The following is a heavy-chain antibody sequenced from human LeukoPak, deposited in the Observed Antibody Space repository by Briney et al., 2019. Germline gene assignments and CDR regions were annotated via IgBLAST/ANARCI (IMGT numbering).Heavy chain of an antibody. J-gene: IGHJ4*02. CDR2: IKQDGSEK. Sequence: GGSLRLSCAASGFTFSSYEMNWVRQAPGKGLEWVANIKQDGSEKYYVDSVKGRFTISRDNAKNSLYLQMNSLRAEDTAVYYCARGVRTVDYWGQGTLVTVSS. CDR1: GFTFSSYE. V-gene: IGHV3-7*01. D-gene: IGHD3-16*01. CDR3: ARGVRTVDY.